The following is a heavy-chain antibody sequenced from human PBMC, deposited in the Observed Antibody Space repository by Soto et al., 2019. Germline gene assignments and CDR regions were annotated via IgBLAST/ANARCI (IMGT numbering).Heavy chain of an antibody. CDR2: IYYSGST. J-gene: IGHJ2*01. CDR1: GGSISSSSYY. CDR3: ARRGCSGGSCYSKGWYFDL. D-gene: IGHD2-15*01. Sequence: QLQLQESGPGLVKPSETLSLTCTVSGGSISSSSYYWGWIRQPPGKGLEWIGSIYYSGSTYYNPSLKSRVTISVDTSKNQFSLKLSSVTAADTAVYYCARRGCSGGSCYSKGWYFDLWGRGILVTVSS. V-gene: IGHV4-39*01.